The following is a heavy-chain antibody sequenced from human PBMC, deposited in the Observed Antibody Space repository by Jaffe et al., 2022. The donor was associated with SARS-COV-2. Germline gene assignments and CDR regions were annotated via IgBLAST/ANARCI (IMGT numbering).Heavy chain of an antibody. Sequence: QVQLVQSGAEVKEPGASVKVSCKASGYTFVDYGISWVRLAPGQGLEWMGWVSAYNGDTNYAQKFQGRVTMSTDTSTSTSYVELRSLRSDDTAVYYCARDFSATRVRGDAKNAFDLWGQGTRVTVSS. CDR1: GYTFVDYG. CDR2: VSAYNGDT. CDR3: ARDFSATRVRGDAKNAFDL. J-gene: IGHJ3*01. V-gene: IGHV1-18*01. D-gene: IGHD3-10*01.